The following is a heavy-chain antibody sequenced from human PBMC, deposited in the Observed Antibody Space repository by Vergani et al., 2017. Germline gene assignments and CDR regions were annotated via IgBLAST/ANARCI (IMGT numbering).Heavy chain of an antibody. D-gene: IGHD5-12*01. CDR3: AAVRGGYDLEGYYFDY. J-gene: IGHJ4*02. CDR2: MNPNSGNT. CDR1: GYTFTSYD. Sequence: QVQLVQSGAEVKTPGASVKVSCKASGYTFTSYDINWVRQATGQGLEWMGWMNPNSGNTGYAQKFQGRVTMTRNTSISTAYMELSSLRSEDTAVYYCAAVRGGYDLEGYYFDYWGQGTLVTVSS. V-gene: IGHV1-8*01.